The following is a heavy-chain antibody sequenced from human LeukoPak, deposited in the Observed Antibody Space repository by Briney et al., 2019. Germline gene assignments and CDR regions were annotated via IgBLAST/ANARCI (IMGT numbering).Heavy chain of an antibody. J-gene: IGHJ6*03. CDR2: IYYSGNT. V-gene: IGHV4-39*01. Sequence: SETLSLTCTVSGDSISTSNSYWGWIRQPPGKGLEWIGSIYYSGNTYYNASLKSQVSISIDTSKNQFSLKLTSVTAADTAVYYCARQTYSSGWTYYYYYYMDVWGKGTTVTISS. CDR3: ARQTYSSGWTYYYYYYMDV. CDR1: GDSISTSNSY. D-gene: IGHD6-19*01.